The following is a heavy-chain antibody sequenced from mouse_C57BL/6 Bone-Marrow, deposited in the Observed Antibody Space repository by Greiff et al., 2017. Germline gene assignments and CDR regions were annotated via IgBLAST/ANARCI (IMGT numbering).Heavy chain of an antibody. CDR2: INPNNGGT. D-gene: IGHD4-1*01. J-gene: IGHJ4*01. V-gene: IGHV1-26*01. Sequence: EVQLQQSGPELVKPGASVKISCKASGYTFTDYYMNWVKQSHGKSLEWIGDINPNNGGTSYNQKFKGKATLTVDKSSSTAYMELRSLTSEDSAVYDGARSPNWGFYAMDYWGQGTAVTVSS. CDR1: GYTFTDYY. CDR3: ARSPNWGFYAMDY.